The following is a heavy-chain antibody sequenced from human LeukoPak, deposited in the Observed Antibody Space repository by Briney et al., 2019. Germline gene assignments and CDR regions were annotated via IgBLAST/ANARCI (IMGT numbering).Heavy chain of an antibody. CDR3: ARWGRPGSPVWGQLAHYYYYYMDV. V-gene: IGHV5-51*01. J-gene: IGHJ6*03. D-gene: IGHD6-6*01. CDR2: IYPGDSDT. CDR1: GYSFTSYW. Sequence: RGESLKISCKGSGYSFTSYWIGWVRQMPGKGLEWMGIIYPGDSDTRYSPSFQGQVTISADKSISTAYLQWSSLKASDTAMYYCARWGRPGSPVWGQLAHYYYYYMDVWGKGTTVTVSS.